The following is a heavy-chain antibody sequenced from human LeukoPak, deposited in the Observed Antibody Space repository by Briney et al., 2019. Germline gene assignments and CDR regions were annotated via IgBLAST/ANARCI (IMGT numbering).Heavy chain of an antibody. Sequence: GGSLRLSCAAFGFTFSSYWMSWVRQAPGKGLEWVANIKQDGSEKYYVDSVKGRFTVSRDNAKNSLYLQMNSLRAEDTAVYYCARPRRAWYFDYWGQGTLVTVSS. J-gene: IGHJ4*02. CDR2: IKQDGSEK. V-gene: IGHV3-7*01. CDR1: GFTFSSYW. CDR3: ARPRRAWYFDY.